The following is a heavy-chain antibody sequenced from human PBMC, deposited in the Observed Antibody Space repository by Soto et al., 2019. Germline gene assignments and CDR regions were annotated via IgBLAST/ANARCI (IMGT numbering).Heavy chain of an antibody. CDR3: ARGKNYAFDY. V-gene: IGHV6-1*01. J-gene: IGHJ4*01. D-gene: IGHD3-16*01. CDR2: TYYNSKWYN. CDR1: GGTFSDTSVA. Sequence: TLSLTYVISGGTFSDTSVAWNWIRQSPSRGLEWLGRTYYNSKWYNDYAVSVKGRITISPDTSKIQFSLQLSSVTPDDTAVCYCARGKNYAFDYWGHGTLVTVSS.